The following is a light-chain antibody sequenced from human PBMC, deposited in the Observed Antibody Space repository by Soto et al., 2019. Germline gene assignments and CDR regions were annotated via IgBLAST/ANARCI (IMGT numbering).Light chain of an antibody. V-gene: IGKV1-33*01. CDR2: DAS. CDR1: QDISNN. CDR3: QQNDFLPYT. Sequence: DIQMTQSPSSLSASVGDRVTITCQASQDISNNLYWYQQKAGKAPRLLIYDASNLQSGVPSRFSGGGSGTDFTLDISSLQHEDIATYFCQQNDFLPYTFGQGTNLEIK. J-gene: IGKJ2*01.